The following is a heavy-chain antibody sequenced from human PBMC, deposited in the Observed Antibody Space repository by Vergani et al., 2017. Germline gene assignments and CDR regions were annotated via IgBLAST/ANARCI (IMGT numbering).Heavy chain of an antibody. Sequence: EVQLVESGGGLVQPGGSLRLSCAASGFTFSSYAMSWVRQAPGKGLEWVSAIRGSGGSTYYADSVKGRFTISRDNSKNTLYLQMNSLRAEDTAVYYCATDSLGTTNFDYWGQGTLVTVSS. D-gene: IGHD2/OR15-2a*01. CDR2: IRGSGGST. V-gene: IGHV3-23*04. J-gene: IGHJ4*02. CDR3: ATDSLGTTNFDY. CDR1: GFTFSSYA.